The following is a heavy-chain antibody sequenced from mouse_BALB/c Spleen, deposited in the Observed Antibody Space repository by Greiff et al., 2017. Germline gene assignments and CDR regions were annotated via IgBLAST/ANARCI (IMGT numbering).Heavy chain of an antibody. J-gene: IGHJ4*01. D-gene: IGHD4-1*01. CDR2: IWAGGST. Sequence: VKLMESGPGLVAPSQSLSITCTVSGFSLTSYGVHWVRQPPGKGLEWLGVIWAGGSTNYNSALMSRLSISKDNSKSQVFLKMNSLQTDDTAMYYCARDPHWDGYAMDYWGQGTSVTVSS. CDR1: GFSLTSYG. V-gene: IGHV2-9*02. CDR3: ARDPHWDGYAMDY.